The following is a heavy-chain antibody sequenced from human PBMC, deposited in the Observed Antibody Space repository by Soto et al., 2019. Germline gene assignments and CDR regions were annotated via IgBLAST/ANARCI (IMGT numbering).Heavy chain of an antibody. CDR3: ARGAGSYCYYGMDV. D-gene: IGHD2-15*01. V-gene: IGHV1-8*01. J-gene: IGHJ6*02. CDR2: MNPNSGNT. CDR1: GYTFTSYD. Sequence: QVQLVQSGAEVKKPGASVKVSCKASGYTFTSYDINWVRQATGQGLEWMGWMNPNSGNTGYAQKFQGRVTMTRNASISTAYMEMSSLISEDTAVYYCARGAGSYCYYGMDVWGQGTTVTVSS.